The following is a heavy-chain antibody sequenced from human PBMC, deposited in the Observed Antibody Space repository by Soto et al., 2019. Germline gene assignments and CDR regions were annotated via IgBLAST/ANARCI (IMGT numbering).Heavy chain of an antibody. CDR3: AKKVNSGPGSQYFDY. CDR2: FRTGGDDGTT. J-gene: IGHJ4*02. D-gene: IGHD3-10*01. Sequence: XGSLRLSCAAAGFTFSSYSMSWVRQAPGKGLEWVSGFRTGGDDGTTYYADSVKGRFTISRDNSKNTLFLQMNSLRAEDTAIYYCAKKVNSGPGSQYFDYWGQGSLVTVSS. V-gene: IGHV3-23*01. CDR1: GFTFSSYS.